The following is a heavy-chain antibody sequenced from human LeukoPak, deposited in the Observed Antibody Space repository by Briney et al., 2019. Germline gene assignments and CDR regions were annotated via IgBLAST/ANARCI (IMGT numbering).Heavy chain of an antibody. CDR3: AGDSGSYSQQDCYYYMDV. CDR2: IIPIFGTA. CDR1: GGTFSSYA. V-gene: IGHV1-69*13. Sequence: SVKVSCKASGGTFSSYAISWVRQAPGQGLEWMGGIIPIFGTANYAQKFQGRVTITADESTSTAYMELSSLRSEDTAVYYCAGDSGSYSQQDCYYYMDVWGKGTTVTVSS. J-gene: IGHJ6*03. D-gene: IGHD1-26*01.